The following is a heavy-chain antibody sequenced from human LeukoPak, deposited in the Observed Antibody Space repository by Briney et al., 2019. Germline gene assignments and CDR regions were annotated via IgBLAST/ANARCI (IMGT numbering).Heavy chain of an antibody. CDR3: ARGNSGSYYGFDY. J-gene: IGHJ4*02. V-gene: IGHV4-59*01. Sequence: NTPETLSLTCTVSGGSISSYYWSWIRQPPGKGLEWIGYIYYTGSTNYNPSLKSRVTISVDTSKNQFSLKLSSVTAADTAVYYCARGNSGSYYGFDYWGQGTLVTVSS. CDR2: IYYTGST. D-gene: IGHD1-26*01. CDR1: GGSISSYY.